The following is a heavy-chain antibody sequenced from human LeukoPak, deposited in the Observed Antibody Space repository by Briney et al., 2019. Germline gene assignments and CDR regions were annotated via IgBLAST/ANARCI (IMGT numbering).Heavy chain of an antibody. J-gene: IGHJ6*03. Sequence: GGSLRLSCAASGFTVSSNYMSWVRQAPGKGLEWVSVIYSGGSTYYADSVRGRFTISRDNSKNTLYLQMNSLRAEDTAVYYCARDRNDYGDYYYYYYIDVWGKGTTVTVSS. CDR2: IYSGGST. D-gene: IGHD4-17*01. CDR3: ARDRNDYGDYYYYYYIDV. CDR1: GFTVSSNY. V-gene: IGHV3-66*02.